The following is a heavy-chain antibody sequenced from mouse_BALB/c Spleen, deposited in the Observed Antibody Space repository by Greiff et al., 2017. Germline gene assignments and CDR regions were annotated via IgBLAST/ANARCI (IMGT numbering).Heavy chain of an antibody. J-gene: IGHJ3*01. Sequence: EVHLVESGGGLVQPGGSRKLSCAASGFTFSSFGMHWVRQAPEKGLEWVAYISSGSSTIYYADTVKGRFTISRDNPKNTLFLQITSLRSEDTSMYYCARRVGYYSFAYWGQGTLVTVSA. V-gene: IGHV5-17*02. D-gene: IGHD2-3*01. CDR1: GFTFSSFG. CDR3: ARRVGYYSFAY. CDR2: ISSGSSTI.